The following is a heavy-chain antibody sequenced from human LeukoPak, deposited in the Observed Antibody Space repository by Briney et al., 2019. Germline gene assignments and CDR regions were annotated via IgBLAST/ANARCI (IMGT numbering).Heavy chain of an antibody. CDR1: GFSLSTSGMC. Sequence: GSGPTLVNPTQTLTLTCTFSGFSLSTSGMCVSWIRQPPGKALECLARIDWDDDKYYSTSLKTRLTISKDTSKNQVVLTMTNMDPVDTATYYCARMSIAAANDAFDIWGQGTMVTVSS. CDR3: ARMSIAAANDAFDI. CDR2: IDWDDDK. D-gene: IGHD6-13*01. J-gene: IGHJ3*02. V-gene: IGHV2-70*11.